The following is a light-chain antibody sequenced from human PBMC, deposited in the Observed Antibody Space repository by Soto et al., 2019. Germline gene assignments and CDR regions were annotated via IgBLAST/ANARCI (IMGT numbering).Light chain of an antibody. CDR3: SSYANYNVV. CDR2: DVT. V-gene: IGLV2-14*03. Sequence: QSALTQPASVSGSPGQSITISCSGTDSDIGVYNYVSWYQQYPGKAPKLMIYDVTNRPSGVSNRFSGSKSGNMASLTISGLQAEDEADHYCSSYANYNVVFGGGTKLTVL. J-gene: IGLJ2*01. CDR1: DSDIGVYNY.